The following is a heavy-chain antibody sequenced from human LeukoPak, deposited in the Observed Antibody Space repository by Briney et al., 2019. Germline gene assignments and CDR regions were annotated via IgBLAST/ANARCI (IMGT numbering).Heavy chain of an antibody. V-gene: IGHV4-4*07. D-gene: IGHD3-22*01. Sequence: PSETLSLTCTVSGGSISSYYWSWIRQPAGKGLEWIGRIYTSGSTNYNPSLKSRVTMSVDTSKNQFSLKLSSVTAADTAVYYCARGYDDSSGYYPPYYYYYMDVWGKGTTVTISS. CDR1: GGSISSYY. CDR2: IYTSGST. CDR3: ARGYDDSSGYYPPYYYYYMDV. J-gene: IGHJ6*03.